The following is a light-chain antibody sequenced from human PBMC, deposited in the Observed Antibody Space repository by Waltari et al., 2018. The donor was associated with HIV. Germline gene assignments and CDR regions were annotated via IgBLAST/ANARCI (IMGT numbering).Light chain of an antibody. J-gene: IGKJ4*01. CDR3: QQRSNWPPSLT. CDR2: DAS. Sequence: EIVLTQSPVTLSLSPGERATLSCRASQNIGSHLAWYQQKPGLAPRLIIFDASSRATGIPARFSGGGSGTDFTLTISSLEPEDFAVYFCQQRSNWPPSLTFGGGTKVEIK. V-gene: IGKV3-11*01. CDR1: QNIGSH.